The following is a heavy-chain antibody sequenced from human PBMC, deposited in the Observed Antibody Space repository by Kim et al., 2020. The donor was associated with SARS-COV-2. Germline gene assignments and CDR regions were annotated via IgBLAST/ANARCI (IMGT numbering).Heavy chain of an antibody. Sequence: GGSLRLSCATSGLNLSNAWMSWVRQAPGKGLEWIARLKSDTDGGTADYAAPVNGRFTVSRDDSKNTLSLQMNSLRTDDTAVYYCTTMSRLITSWFHPWGQGTLVTVSS. J-gene: IGHJ5*02. CDR3: TTMSRLITSWFHP. CDR2: LKSDTDGGTA. D-gene: IGHD1-20*01. V-gene: IGHV3-15*01. CDR1: GLNLSNAW.